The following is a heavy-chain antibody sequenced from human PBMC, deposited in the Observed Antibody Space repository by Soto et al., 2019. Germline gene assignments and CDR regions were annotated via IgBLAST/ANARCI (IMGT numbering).Heavy chain of an antibody. J-gene: IGHJ4*02. CDR1: GFSFSSYG. CDR2: ISYDGTDE. D-gene: IGHD1-1*01. CDR3: AKQVSDWNDQFDY. Sequence: GGSLRLSCAASGFSFSSYGMHWVRQAPGKGLEWVAMISYDGTDEYYADSVKGRFTISRDNSKNAVYLQMNSLRAEDTAVYYCAKQVSDWNDQFDYWGQGT. V-gene: IGHV3-30*18.